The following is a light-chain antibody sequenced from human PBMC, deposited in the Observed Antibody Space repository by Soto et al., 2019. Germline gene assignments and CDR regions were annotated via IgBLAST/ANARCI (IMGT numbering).Light chain of an antibody. CDR1: QDISNY. V-gene: IGKV1-33*01. J-gene: IGKJ2*01. CDR3: QQNDNLPPT. CDR2: DAS. Sequence: DIQMTQSPSSLSASVGDRVTITCQASQDISNYLNWYQQKPWKAAKLLTYDASNLETGVPSRFSGIGSGTDFTFTISSLQPEDIATYYCQQNDNLPPTFGQGTKLEIK.